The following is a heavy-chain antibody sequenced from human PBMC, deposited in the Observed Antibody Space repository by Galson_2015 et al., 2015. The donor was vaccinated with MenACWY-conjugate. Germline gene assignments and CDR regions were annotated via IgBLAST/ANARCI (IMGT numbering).Heavy chain of an antibody. Sequence: SLRLSCAASGFAFSNYCMHWVRQAPGMGLECVSRICAGGISIMYGDSVRGRFTISRDDAENTLYLQMDRLRADDTAVYFCVRSSSGWRGMDIWGQGTTVTVSS. D-gene: IGHD6-19*01. CDR3: VRSSSGWRGMDI. CDR2: ICAGGISI. J-gene: IGHJ6*02. CDR1: GFAFSNYC. V-gene: IGHV3-74*03.